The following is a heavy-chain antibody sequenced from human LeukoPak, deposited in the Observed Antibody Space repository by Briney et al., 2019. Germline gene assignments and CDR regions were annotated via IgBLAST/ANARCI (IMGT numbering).Heavy chain of an antibody. V-gene: IGHV3-23*01. CDR2: ISGSGGST. D-gene: IGHD3-10*01. CDR3: AKRGGYETMAAFDY. Sequence: GALRLSCAASGFTFSSYAMSWVRQAPGKGLAWVSAISGSGGSTYYADSVKGRFTISRDNSKNTLYLQMSSLRAEDSAVYYCAKRGGYETMAAFDYWGQGTLVTVSS. J-gene: IGHJ4*02. CDR1: GFTFSSYA.